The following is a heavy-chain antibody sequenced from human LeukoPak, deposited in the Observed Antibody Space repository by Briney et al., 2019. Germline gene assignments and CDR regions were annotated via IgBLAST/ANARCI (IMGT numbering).Heavy chain of an antibody. D-gene: IGHD1-14*01. Sequence: GGSLRLSCTASGFTFSGYWMRGVRQAPGRGGEWVANIKQDGSEKYYVDSVKGRFIISRDNAKNSVYLQMNSLRAEDTAVYYCTTRGWVSPGRYWGQGTLVTVSS. CDR1: GFTFSGYW. J-gene: IGHJ4*02. V-gene: IGHV3-7*01. CDR2: IKQDGSEK. CDR3: TTRGWVSPGRY.